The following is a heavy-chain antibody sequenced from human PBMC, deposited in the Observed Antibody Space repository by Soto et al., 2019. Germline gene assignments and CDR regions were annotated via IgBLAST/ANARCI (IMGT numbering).Heavy chain of an antibody. CDR3: ARVEPRGSGGTAN. D-gene: IGHD6-13*01. V-gene: IGHV3-48*01. CDR1: GFTFSSYS. CDR2: ISSSSSTI. Sequence: GGSLRLSCAASGFTFSSYSMNWVRQAPGKGLEWVSYISSSSSTIYYADSVKGRFTISRDNAKNSLYLQMNSLRAEDTAVYYCARVEPRGSGGTANWGQGTLVTVSS. J-gene: IGHJ4*02.